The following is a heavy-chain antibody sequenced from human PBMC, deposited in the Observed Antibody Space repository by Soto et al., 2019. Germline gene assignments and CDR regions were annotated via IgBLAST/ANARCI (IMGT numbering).Heavy chain of an antibody. Sequence: ISGSGGSTYYADSVKGRFTISRDNSKNTLYLQMNSLRAEDTAVYYCAKLATHFDYWGQGTLVTVSS. J-gene: IGHJ4*02. D-gene: IGHD2-15*01. CDR2: ISGSGGST. CDR3: AKLATHFDY. V-gene: IGHV3-23*01.